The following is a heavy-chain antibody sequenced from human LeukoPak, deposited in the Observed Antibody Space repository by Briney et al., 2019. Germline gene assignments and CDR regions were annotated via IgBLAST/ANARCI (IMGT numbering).Heavy chain of an antibody. V-gene: IGHV3-21*04. CDR3: ASFRWDLGYYYYYMDV. CDR2: ISYTGTYI. CDR1: AFSLNAYN. Sequence: GGSLRLSCAASAFSLNAYNMNWVRQAPGKGLEWVSSISYTGTYIYYADSVKGRFTISRDNSKNTLYLQMNSLRAEDTAVYYCASFRWDLGYYYYYMDVWGKGTTVTVSS. D-gene: IGHD1-26*01. J-gene: IGHJ6*03.